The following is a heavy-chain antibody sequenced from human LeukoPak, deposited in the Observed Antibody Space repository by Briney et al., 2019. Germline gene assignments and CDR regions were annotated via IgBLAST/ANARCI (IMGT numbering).Heavy chain of an antibody. J-gene: IGHJ4*02. D-gene: IGHD6-19*01. CDR2: ISGSGGST. CDR1: GFTFSSYA. CDR3: AKAGIGVVGYFDY. Sequence: GGSLRLSCAASGFTFSSYAMSWVRQAPGKGLEWGSAISGSGGSTYYADSVKGRFTISRDNSKNTLYLQMNSLGAEDTALYYCAKAGIGVVGYFDYWGQGTLVTVSS. V-gene: IGHV3-23*01.